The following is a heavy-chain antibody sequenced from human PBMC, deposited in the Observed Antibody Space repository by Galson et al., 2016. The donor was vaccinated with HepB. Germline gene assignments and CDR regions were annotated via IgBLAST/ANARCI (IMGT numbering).Heavy chain of an antibody. CDR2: INPSGGST. CDR1: GCSFTRYY. CDR3: AREGATSIGGFGY. Sequence: KVSCKASGCSFTRYYLHCVRQAPGPGLEWMGIINPSGGSTSYAQNFQGRVTMTRHTSTSTVYMELSSLRSEDSAMYYCAREGATSIGGFGYWGQGTLVTVSS. J-gene: IGHJ4*02. D-gene: IGHD1-26*01. V-gene: IGHV1-46*01.